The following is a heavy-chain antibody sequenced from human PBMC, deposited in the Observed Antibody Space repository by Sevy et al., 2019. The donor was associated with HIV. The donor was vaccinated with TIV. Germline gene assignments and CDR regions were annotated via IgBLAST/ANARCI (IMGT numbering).Heavy chain of an antibody. D-gene: IGHD3-22*01. CDR2: IKQDGSDK. V-gene: IGHV3-7*03. J-gene: IGHJ4*02. CDR3: AKVTIVVVINPYFDY. Sequence: LSLTCAASGFTFNNYWMTWVRQAPGKGLEWVANIKQDGSDKYYMESVKGRFNISRDNTKNSLYLQMNSLRAEDTAVYYCAKVTIVVVINPYFDYWGQGTLVTVSS. CDR1: GFTFNNYW.